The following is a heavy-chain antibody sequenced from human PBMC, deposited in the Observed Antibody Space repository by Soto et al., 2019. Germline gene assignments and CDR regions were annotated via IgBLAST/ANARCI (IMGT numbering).Heavy chain of an antibody. CDR1: GGSFSGYF. CDR3: ARPHYDSNTFYYFFDY. J-gene: IGHJ4*02. D-gene: IGHD3-22*01. V-gene: IGHV4-34*12. Sequence: QMQLQQWGAGLLKPSETLSLTCAVYGGSFSGYFWSWIRQPPGKGLEWIGEIFHGGSTNYSPSLKSRVTISVDTSKNQFSLELSSVTAADTAVYYCARPHYDSNTFYYFFDYWGQGTLVTVSS. CDR2: IFHGGST.